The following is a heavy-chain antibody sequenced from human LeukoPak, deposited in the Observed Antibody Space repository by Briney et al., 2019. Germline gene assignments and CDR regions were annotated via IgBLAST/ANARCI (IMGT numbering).Heavy chain of an antibody. CDR1: GGSFSGYY. D-gene: IGHD6-13*01. V-gene: IGHV4-34*01. J-gene: IGHJ5*02. CDR2: INHSGST. Sequence: SETLSLTCAVYGGSFSGYYWSWIRQPPGKGLEWIGEINHSGSTNYNPSLKSRVTISVETSKNQFSLKLSSVTAADTAVYYCARKSAAAAAYNWFGPWGQGTLVTVSS. CDR3: ARKSAAAAAYNWFGP.